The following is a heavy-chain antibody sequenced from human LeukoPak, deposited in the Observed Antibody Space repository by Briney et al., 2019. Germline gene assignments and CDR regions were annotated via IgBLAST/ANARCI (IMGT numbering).Heavy chain of an antibody. J-gene: IGHJ4*02. D-gene: IGHD3-22*01. CDR3: ARHYYYSSGYCPWYFDY. V-gene: IGHV4-39*01. Sequence: SETLSLTCTVSGGSFSSSTYYWGWIRQPPGKGLEWIGSGYYSGSTYYNQSLKSRVTISVDTSKNQFSLKLTSVTAADTAVYYCARHYYYSSGYCPWYFDYWGQGTLVTVSS. CDR2: GYYSGST. CDR1: GGSFSSSTYY.